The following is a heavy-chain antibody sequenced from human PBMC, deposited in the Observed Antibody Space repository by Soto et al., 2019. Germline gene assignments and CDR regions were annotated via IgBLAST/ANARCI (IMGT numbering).Heavy chain of an antibody. D-gene: IGHD2-2*01. CDR2: IDPSDSYT. J-gene: IGHJ6*02. Sequence: EVQLVQSGAEVKKPGESLRISCKGSGYSFTSYWISWVRQMPGKGLEWMGRIDPSDSYTNYSPSFQGHVTISADKSISTAYLQWSSLKASDTAMYYCARPGPPAAMASGMDVWGQGTTVTVSS. CDR1: GYSFTSYW. V-gene: IGHV5-10-1*01. CDR3: ARPGPPAAMASGMDV.